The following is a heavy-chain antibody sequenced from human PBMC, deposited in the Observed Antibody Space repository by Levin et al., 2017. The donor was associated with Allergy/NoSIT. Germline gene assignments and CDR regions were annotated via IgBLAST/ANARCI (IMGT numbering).Heavy chain of an antibody. CDR2: IYHSGTT. CDR1: GGSISNSGHY. CDR3: ARSGCTDLDWFDP. V-gene: IGHV4-39*01. Sequence: SETLSLTCTVSGGSISNSGHYWGWIRQPPGKGLEWIGSIYHSGTTYYNASLKSRVTISVDTSKNQFSLKLRSVTAADTAMYYCARSGCTDLDWFDPWGQGTLITVSS. D-gene: IGHD6-19*01. J-gene: IGHJ5*02.